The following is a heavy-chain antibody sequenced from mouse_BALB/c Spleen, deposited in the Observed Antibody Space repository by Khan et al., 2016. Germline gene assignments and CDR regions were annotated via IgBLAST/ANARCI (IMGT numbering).Heavy chain of an antibody. D-gene: IGHD2-4*01. CDR1: GFNIKDTY. V-gene: IGHV14-3*02. CDR3: SRGFYDYEFAD. Sequence: VQLQQSGAGLVKPGASVKLSCTVSGFNIKDTYMHWVNQRPEQGLEWIGRIDPANGTTKYDPTFQDKATITADTSSNTAYLQLSSLTSEDSAVYYCSRGFYDYEFADWGQGSLVTVSA. CDR2: IDPANGTT. J-gene: IGHJ3*01.